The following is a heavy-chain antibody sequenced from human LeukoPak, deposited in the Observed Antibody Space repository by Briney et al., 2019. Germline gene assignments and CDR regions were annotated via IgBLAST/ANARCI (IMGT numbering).Heavy chain of an antibody. Sequence: PSETLSLTCTVSGGSISSYYWSWIRQPPGKGLEWIGYIYYSGSTNYNPSLKSRVAISVDTSKNQFSLKLSSVTAADTAVYYCARGSAAGIQGYWGQGTLVTVSS. CDR3: ARGSAAGIQGY. D-gene: IGHD6-13*01. V-gene: IGHV4-59*01. CDR1: GGSISSYY. J-gene: IGHJ4*02. CDR2: IYYSGST.